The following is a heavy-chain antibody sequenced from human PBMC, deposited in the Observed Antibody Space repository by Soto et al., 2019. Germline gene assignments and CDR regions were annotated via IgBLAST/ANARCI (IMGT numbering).Heavy chain of an antibody. CDR2: IYHSGST. Sequence: PSETLSLTCAVSGGSISSGGYSWSWIRQPPGKGLEWIGYIYHSGSTYYNPSLKSRVTISVDRSKNQFSLKLSSVTAADTAVYYCAGGPSGSGLFGYWGQGTLVTVSS. CDR3: AGGPSGSGLFGY. CDR1: GGSISSGGYS. J-gene: IGHJ4*02. D-gene: IGHD3-10*01. V-gene: IGHV4-30-2*02.